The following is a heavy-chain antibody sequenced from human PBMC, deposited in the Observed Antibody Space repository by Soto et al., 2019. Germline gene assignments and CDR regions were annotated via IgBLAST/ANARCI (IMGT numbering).Heavy chain of an antibody. Sequence: EVQLVESGGGLVQPGRSLRLSCAASGFTFDDYAMHWVRQAPGKGLEWVSGISWNSGNKVYADSVKGRFTISRDNSKNTLYLQVNSLRDEDTAVYYCARRPTAALIDYWGQGTLVTVSS. J-gene: IGHJ4*02. CDR2: ISWNSGNK. V-gene: IGHV3-9*01. D-gene: IGHD2-2*01. CDR1: GFTFDDYA. CDR3: ARRPTAALIDY.